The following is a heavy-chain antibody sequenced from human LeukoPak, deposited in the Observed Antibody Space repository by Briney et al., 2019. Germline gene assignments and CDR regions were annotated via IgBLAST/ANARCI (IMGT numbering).Heavy chain of an antibody. V-gene: IGHV3-64*04. J-gene: IGHJ3*01. Sequence: GGSLRLSCSASGFTFSSYAMHWVRQAPGKGLEYVSAISSNGGSTYYADSVKGRFTISRDDSKNTLYLQMNSLKTEDTAVYYCTIQTLVGDDAFDLWGQGTMVTVSS. CDR3: TIQTLVGDDAFDL. CDR1: GFTFSSYA. D-gene: IGHD1-26*01. CDR2: ISSNGGST.